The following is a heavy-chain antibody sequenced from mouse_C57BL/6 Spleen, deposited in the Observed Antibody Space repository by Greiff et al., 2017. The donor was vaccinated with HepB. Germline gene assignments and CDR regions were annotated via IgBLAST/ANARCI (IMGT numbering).Heavy chain of an antibody. Sequence: VQLQQSGAELVRPGASVKLSCKASGYTFTDYYINWVKQRPGQGLEWIARIYPGSGNTYYNEKFKGKATLTAEKSSSTAYMQLSSLTSEDSAVYFCARADDYDRYFDYWGQGTTLTVSS. V-gene: IGHV1-76*01. CDR1: GYTFTDYY. D-gene: IGHD2-4*01. CDR3: ARADDYDRYFDY. CDR2: IYPGSGNT. J-gene: IGHJ2*01.